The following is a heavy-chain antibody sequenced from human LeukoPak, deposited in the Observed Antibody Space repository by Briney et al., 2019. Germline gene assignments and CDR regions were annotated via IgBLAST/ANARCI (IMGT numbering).Heavy chain of an antibody. J-gene: IGHJ2*01. CDR1: GGSISSSSYY. V-gene: IGHV4-39*07. CDR3: ARDLGYSSGWPHWYFDL. CDR2: IYYSGST. Sequence: SETLSLTCTVSGGSISSSSYYWGWIRQPPGKGLEWIGSIYYSGSTYYNPSLKSRVTISVDTSKNQFSLKLSSVTAADTAVYYCARDLGYSSGWPHWYFDLWGRGTLVTASS. D-gene: IGHD6-19*01.